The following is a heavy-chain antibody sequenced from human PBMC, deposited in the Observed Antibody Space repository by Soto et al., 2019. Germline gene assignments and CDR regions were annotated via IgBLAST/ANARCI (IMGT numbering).Heavy chain of an antibody. CDR3: ARDDAFDNENGFDM. CDR1: GFPFSFYG. CDR2: IVSDGSAI. D-gene: IGHD3-3*02. V-gene: IGHV3-33*01. Sequence: PGGSLRLSCAVSGFPFSFYGFHLVLQSPGKGLEWLGVIVSDGSAIYHADSLEGRFFISRDNSKDILYLQMNSLRVEDTAVYYCARDDAFDNENGFDMWGQGTMVTVSS. J-gene: IGHJ3*02.